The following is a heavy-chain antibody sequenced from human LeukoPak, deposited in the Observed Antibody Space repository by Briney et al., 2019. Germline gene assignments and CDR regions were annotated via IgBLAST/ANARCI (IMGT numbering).Heavy chain of an antibody. CDR2: INPNSGGT. D-gene: IGHD4-11*01. V-gene: IGHV1-2*02. CDR1: GYTFTGYY. Sequence: GASVKVSCKACGYTFTGYYIHWVRQAPGQGLEWMGWINPNSGGTKYAQKFQGRVSMTRDMPINTAYMELNSLRFDDTAVYYCARSKYSNYLWGQGTLVTVSS. CDR3: ARSKYSNYL. J-gene: IGHJ4*02.